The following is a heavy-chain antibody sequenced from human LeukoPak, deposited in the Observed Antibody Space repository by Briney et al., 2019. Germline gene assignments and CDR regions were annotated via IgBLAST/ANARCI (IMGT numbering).Heavy chain of an antibody. CDR2: IYPSGGST. Sequence: ASVKVSCKASGYTFTSYYIHWVRQAPGQGLEWMGIIYPSGGSTTYAQKFQGRVTMTRDMSTSTVYMELSSLRSEDTAVYYCARISSSNWYNERGAFDVWGQGTMVTVSS. CDR3: ARISSSNWYNERGAFDV. D-gene: IGHD6-13*01. CDR1: GYTFTSYY. J-gene: IGHJ3*01. V-gene: IGHV1-46*01.